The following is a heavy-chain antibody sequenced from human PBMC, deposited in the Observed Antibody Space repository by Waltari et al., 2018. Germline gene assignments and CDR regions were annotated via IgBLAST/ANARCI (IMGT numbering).Heavy chain of an antibody. D-gene: IGHD6-13*01. J-gene: IGHJ6*03. CDR2: IYHSGST. Sequence: QVQLQESGPGLVKPSETLSLTCTVSGYSISSGYYWGWIRQPPGKGLEWIGSIYHSGSTYYNPSLKSRVTISVDTSKNQFSLKLSSVTAADTAVYYCARVLSPSSSWPIYYYYYMDVWGKGTTVTVSS. CDR3: ARVLSPSSSWPIYYYYYMDV. V-gene: IGHV4-38-2*02. CDR1: GYSISSGYY.